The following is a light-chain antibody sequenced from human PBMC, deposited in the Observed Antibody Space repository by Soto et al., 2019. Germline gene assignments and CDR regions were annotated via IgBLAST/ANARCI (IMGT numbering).Light chain of an antibody. J-gene: IGKJ1*01. CDR3: MQALHTSWT. V-gene: IGKV2-28*01. Sequence: DIVMTQSPLSLPVTPGEPASISCRSSQSLLHSNGYTYLDWYLQKPGQSPQLLIYLGSNRASGVPDRFSGSGSGTDFTLKISRVEAEDVGVYYCMQALHTSWTFCQGTKVEIK. CDR1: QSLLHSNGYTY. CDR2: LGS.